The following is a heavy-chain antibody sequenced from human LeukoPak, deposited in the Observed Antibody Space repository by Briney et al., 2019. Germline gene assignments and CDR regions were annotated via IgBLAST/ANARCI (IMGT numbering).Heavy chain of an antibody. D-gene: IGHD3-9*01. V-gene: IGHV4-39*01. CDR1: GGSINSNSHH. J-gene: IGHJ4*02. CDR2: IYYSGTT. CDR3: ARRGDILTDYAFDY. Sequence: SETLSLTCSVSGGSINSNSHHWDWIRQAPGKGLEWIGNIYYSGTTSYNPSLKSRVTISVDTSKNQFSLRLSSVTAADTAVYYCARRGDILTDYAFDYWGQGTLVTVSS.